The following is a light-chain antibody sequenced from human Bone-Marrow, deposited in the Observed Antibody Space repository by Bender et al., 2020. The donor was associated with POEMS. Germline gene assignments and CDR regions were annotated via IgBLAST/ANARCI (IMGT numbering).Light chain of an antibody. V-gene: IGLV2-14*03. CDR1: SNDVGGYDY. CDR3: SSYAGSNNWV. CDR2: DVT. J-gene: IGLJ3*02. Sequence: QSALTQPASVSGSPGQSIIISCTGTSNDVGGYDYVSWYQQHPGKAPKLLIYDVTNRPSDISNRFSGSKSGNTASLTISGLQAEDEADYHCSSYAGSNNWVFGGGTKVTVL.